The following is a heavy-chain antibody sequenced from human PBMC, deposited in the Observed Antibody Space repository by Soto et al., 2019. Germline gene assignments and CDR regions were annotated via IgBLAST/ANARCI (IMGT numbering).Heavy chain of an antibody. D-gene: IGHD1-1*01. CDR1: GFTFSSYA. CDR3: ARDPGTTYYYYGMDV. J-gene: IGHJ6*02. V-gene: IGHV3-30-3*01. CDR2: ISYDGSNK. Sequence: VGSLRLSCAASGFTFSSYAMHWVRQAPGKGLEWVAVISYDGSNKYYADSVKGRFTISRDNSKNTLYLQMNSLRAEDTAVYYCARDPGTTYYYYGMDVWGQGTTVTVSS.